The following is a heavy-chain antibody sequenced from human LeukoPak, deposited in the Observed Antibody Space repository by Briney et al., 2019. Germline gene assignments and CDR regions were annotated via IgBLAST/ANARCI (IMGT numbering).Heavy chain of an antibody. D-gene: IGHD5-18*01. CDR2: ISSSSSSYI. CDR3: ARVPPGQLWVRTGYYLDY. Sequence: GGSLRLSCAATGFTFSSYSMNWVRQAPGKGLEWVSSISSSSSSYIYYADSVKGRFTISRDNAKNSLYLQMNSLRAEDTAVYYCARVPPGQLWVRTGYYLDYWGQGTLVTVSS. J-gene: IGHJ4*02. CDR1: GFTFSSYS. V-gene: IGHV3-21*01.